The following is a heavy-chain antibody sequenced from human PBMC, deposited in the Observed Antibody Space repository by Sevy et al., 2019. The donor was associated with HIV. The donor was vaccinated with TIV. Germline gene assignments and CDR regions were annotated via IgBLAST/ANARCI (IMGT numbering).Heavy chain of an antibody. Sequence: GGSLRLSCAASGFTFSSYSMNWVRQAPGKGLEWVSSISSSSSYIYYADSVKGRFTISRDNAKNSLYLQMNSLRAGDTAVYYCARGRIDYGDYGDGYYYYYGMDVWGQGTTVTVSS. CDR2: ISSSSSYI. J-gene: IGHJ6*02. CDR3: ARGRIDYGDYGDGYYYYYGMDV. CDR1: GFTFSSYS. D-gene: IGHD4-17*01. V-gene: IGHV3-21*01.